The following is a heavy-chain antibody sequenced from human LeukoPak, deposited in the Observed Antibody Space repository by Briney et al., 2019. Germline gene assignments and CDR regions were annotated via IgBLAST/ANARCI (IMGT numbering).Heavy chain of an antibody. V-gene: IGHV1-8*03. D-gene: IGHD1-26*01. J-gene: IGHJ4*02. Sequence: ASVKLSCRASVYSFTTYYINWVRQATGQGLEWMGWMNLKSGYTGYAQKFQGRVTITRDTSTSTVYMEMCSLRSEDTAVYYCARVAGSIDYWGQGTLVTVSS. CDR2: MNLKSGYT. CDR1: VYSFTTYY. CDR3: ARVAGSIDY.